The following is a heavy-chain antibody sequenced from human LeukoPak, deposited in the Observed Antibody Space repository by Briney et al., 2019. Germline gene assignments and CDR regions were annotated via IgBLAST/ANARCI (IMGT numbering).Heavy chain of an antibody. CDR2: IIPIFGTA. Sequence: SVKVSCKASGGAFSSYAISWVRQAPGQGLEWMGGIIPIFGTANYAQKFQGRVTITTDESTSTAYMELSSLRSEDTAVYYCAPTYYDYVWGSYRQYDAFDIWGQGTMVTVSS. CDR3: APTYYDYVWGSYRQYDAFDI. CDR1: GGAFSSYA. J-gene: IGHJ3*02. D-gene: IGHD3-16*02. V-gene: IGHV1-69*05.